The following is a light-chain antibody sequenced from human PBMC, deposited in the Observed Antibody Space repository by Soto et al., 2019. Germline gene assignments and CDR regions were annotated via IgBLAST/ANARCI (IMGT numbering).Light chain of an antibody. CDR1: QSISSY. V-gene: IGKV3-20*01. CDR2: GAS. J-gene: IGKJ5*01. Sequence: EVVLTQSPDTLSLPPGERATPSSRASQSISSYLAWYQQKPGQAPRLLIYGASNRATGIPERFSGSGSGTDFTLTISRLEPQDSAMYYCQQYVISVTFGQGTRLEIK. CDR3: QQYVISVT.